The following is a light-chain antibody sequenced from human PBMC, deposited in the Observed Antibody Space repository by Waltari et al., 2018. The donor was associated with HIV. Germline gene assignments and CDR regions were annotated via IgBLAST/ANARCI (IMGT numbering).Light chain of an antibody. CDR2: AAY. CDR3: QQSYNTPPL. Sequence: DIQMTQSPSSLSASVGDRVTITCRASQSISSYLNWYQHKPGKAPKLLIYAAYSLRSGVPSRFSGSGSGTDFTLTISSLQPEDFATYYCQQSYNTPPLFGEGTRLEIK. V-gene: IGKV1-39*01. J-gene: IGKJ5*01. CDR1: QSISSY.